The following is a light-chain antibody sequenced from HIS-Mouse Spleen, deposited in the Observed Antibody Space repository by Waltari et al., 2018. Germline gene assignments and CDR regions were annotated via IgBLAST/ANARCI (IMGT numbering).Light chain of an antibody. J-gene: IGLJ3*02. CDR1: SGSIASNY. CDR2: EDN. CDR3: QSYDSSNQGV. V-gene: IGLV6-57*02. Sequence: NFMLTQPHSVSESPGKTVTISCTGSSGSIASNYVQWYQQRPGSAPTPGIYEDNQRPSVVPDRFSGSIDSSANSASLTISGLKTEDEADYYCQSYDSSNQGVFGGGTKLTVL.